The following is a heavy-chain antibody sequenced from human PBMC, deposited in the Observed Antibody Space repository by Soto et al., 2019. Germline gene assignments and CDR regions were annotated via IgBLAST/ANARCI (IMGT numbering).Heavy chain of an antibody. CDR3: ARQGPPGFWSGYLRDLNWYAP. CDR1: GYPFSDYG. J-gene: IGHJ5*02. D-gene: IGHD3-3*01. CDR2: ISVYNGNT. V-gene: IGHV1-18*01. Sequence: ASVKVSCKASGYPFSDYGISWVRQAPGQGLEWLGWISVYNGNTHFAQKVRGRVTITTDTSTSTASMELRSLSSDDTAVYYCARQGPPGFWSGYLRDLNWYAPWGQGTLVTV.